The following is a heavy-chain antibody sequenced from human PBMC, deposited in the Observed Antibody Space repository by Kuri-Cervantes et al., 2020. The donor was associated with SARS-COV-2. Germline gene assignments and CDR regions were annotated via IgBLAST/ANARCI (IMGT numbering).Heavy chain of an antibody. Sequence: GGSLRLSCAASGFTFSSYSMNWVRQAPGKGLKWVSSISSSSSYIYYADSVKGRFTISRDNAKNSLYLQMNSLRAEDTAVYYCARVDGDYYDAFDIWGQGTMVTVSS. J-gene: IGHJ3*02. CDR3: ARVDGDYYDAFDI. D-gene: IGHD4-17*01. V-gene: IGHV3-21*01. CDR2: ISSSSSYI. CDR1: GFTFSSYS.